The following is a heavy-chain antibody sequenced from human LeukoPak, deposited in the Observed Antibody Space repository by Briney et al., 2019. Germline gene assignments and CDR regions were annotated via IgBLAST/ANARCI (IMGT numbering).Heavy chain of an antibody. D-gene: IGHD3-22*01. CDR3: ARGASSGYYYADMVSFDY. J-gene: IGHJ4*02. Sequence: GASVKVSCKASGYSSTNYGISWVRQAPGQGLEWMGWIHIYRGNTNYAQKFQGRVTMTTDTSTSTVYMELSSLRSEDTAVYYCARGASSGYYYADMVSFDYWGQGTLVTVSS. V-gene: IGHV1-18*01. CDR1: GYSSTNYG. CDR2: IHIYRGNT.